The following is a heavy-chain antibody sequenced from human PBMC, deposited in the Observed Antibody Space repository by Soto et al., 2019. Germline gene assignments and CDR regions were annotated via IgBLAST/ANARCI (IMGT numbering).Heavy chain of an antibody. J-gene: IGHJ5*02. Sequence: QLQLQESGPGLVKPSETLSLTCTVSGGSISSSSYYWGWIRQPPGKGLEWIGSIYYSGSTYYNPSLKSRVTISVDTSKNQFSLTLSSVTAADTAVYYCASSLRFLEWGNWFDPWGQGTLVTVSS. CDR1: GGSISSSSYY. CDR3: ASSLRFLEWGNWFDP. D-gene: IGHD3-3*01. V-gene: IGHV4-39*01. CDR2: IYYSGST.